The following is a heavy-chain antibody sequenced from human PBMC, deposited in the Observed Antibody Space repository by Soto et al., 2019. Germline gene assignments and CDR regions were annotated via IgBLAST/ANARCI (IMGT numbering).Heavy chain of an antibody. CDR3: ARGVVVVAASVVWFDP. CDR2: INPNSGGT. J-gene: IGHJ5*02. Sequence: ASVKVSCKASGFTFTSSAVHWVRQAPGQGLEWMGWINPNSGGTNYAQKFQGWVTMTRDTSISTAYMELSRLRSDDTAVYYCARGVVVVAASVVWFDPWGQGTLVTVSS. D-gene: IGHD2-15*01. CDR1: GFTFTSSA. V-gene: IGHV1-2*04.